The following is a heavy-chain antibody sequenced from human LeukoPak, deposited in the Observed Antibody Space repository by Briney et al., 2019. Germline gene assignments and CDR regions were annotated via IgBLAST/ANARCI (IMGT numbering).Heavy chain of an antibody. J-gene: IGHJ4*02. D-gene: IGHD3-22*01. CDR2: IYPGDSDI. Sequence: GGSLKISCKGSGYTFNSYWIGWVRLTPGKGLEWMGIIYPGDSDITYSPSFQGQVTISADKSISTAYLQWSSLKASDTAMYYCARHYYDSNGYYYCDYWGQGTLVTVSS. CDR3: ARHYYDSNGYYYCDY. V-gene: IGHV5-51*01. CDR1: GYTFNSYW.